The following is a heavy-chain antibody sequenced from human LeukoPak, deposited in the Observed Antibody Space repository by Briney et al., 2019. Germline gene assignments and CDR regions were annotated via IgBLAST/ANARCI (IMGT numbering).Heavy chain of an antibody. CDR3: ARGSGSYYQHYFDY. J-gene: IGHJ4*02. V-gene: IGHV4-30-2*01. Sequence: SETLSLICAVSGGSISSGGYSWSWIRQPPGKGLEWIGYIYHSGSTYYNPSLKSRVTISIDRSKNQFSLKLSSVTAADTAVYYCARGSGSYYQHYFDYWGQGTLVTVSS. D-gene: IGHD1-26*01. CDR1: GGSISSGGYS. CDR2: IYHSGST.